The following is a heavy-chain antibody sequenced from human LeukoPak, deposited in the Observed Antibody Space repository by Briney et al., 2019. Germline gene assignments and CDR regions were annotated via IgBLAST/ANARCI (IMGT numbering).Heavy chain of an antibody. CDR3: AKDLSGTTSFDD. CDR1: GFTVNTYA. Sequence: GGSLRLSCAASGFTVNTYAMSWVRQAPGKGLEWVSAISDSGTRTYYADFVRGRFTISRDTSKNTLYLQMNSLRAEDTAIYYCAKDLSGTTSFDDWGQGTLVTVSS. D-gene: IGHD1-1*01. CDR2: ISDSGTRT. V-gene: IGHV3-23*01. J-gene: IGHJ4*02.